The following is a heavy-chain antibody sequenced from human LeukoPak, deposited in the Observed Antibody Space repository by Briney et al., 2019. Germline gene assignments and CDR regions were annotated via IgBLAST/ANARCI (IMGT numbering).Heavy chain of an antibody. V-gene: IGHV3-30*04. J-gene: IGHJ6*04. CDR2: ISYDGSNK. CDR1: GFTFSSYA. Sequence: GRSLRLSCAASGFTFSSYAMHWVRQAPGKGLEWVAVISYDGSNKYYADSVKGRFTISRDNAKNSLYLQMNSLRAEDTAVYYCAGKYGMDVWGKGTTVTVSS. CDR3: AGKYGMDV.